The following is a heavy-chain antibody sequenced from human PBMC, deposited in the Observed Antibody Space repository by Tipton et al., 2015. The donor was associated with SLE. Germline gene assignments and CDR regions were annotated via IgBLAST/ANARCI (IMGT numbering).Heavy chain of an antibody. CDR3: ARVGSDEYSFSHYYHMDV. V-gene: IGHV4-39*07. D-gene: IGHD2-21*01. CDR2: IYYSGST. CDR1: GGSISSSSYY. J-gene: IGHJ6*03. Sequence: TLSLTCTVSGGSISSSSYYWGWIRQPPGKRLEWIGSIYYSGSTYHNPSLKSRVTISVDTSKNQFSLKLSSVTAADPAVYYCARVGSDEYSFSHYYHMDVWGKGTTVTVSS.